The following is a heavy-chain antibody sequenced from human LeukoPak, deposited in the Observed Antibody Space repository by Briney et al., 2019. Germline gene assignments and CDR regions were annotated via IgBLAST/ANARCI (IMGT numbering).Heavy chain of an antibody. J-gene: IGHJ4*02. V-gene: IGHV3-48*03. Sequence: PGGSLRLSCAASGFTFSSYEMNWVRQAPGKGLEWVSYVSSSGDTIYYADSVKGRFSISRDNAKSSLFLQMNSLRAEDTAVYYCVRDGGTRLKYSYGYGDYWGQGTLVTVSS. CDR3: VRDGGTRLKYSYGYGDY. CDR2: VSSSGDTI. D-gene: IGHD5-18*01. CDR1: GFTFSSYE.